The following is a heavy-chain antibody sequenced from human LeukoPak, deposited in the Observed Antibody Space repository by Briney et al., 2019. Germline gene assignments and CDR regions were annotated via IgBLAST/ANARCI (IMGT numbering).Heavy chain of an antibody. J-gene: IGHJ6*03. V-gene: IGHV3-21*01. D-gene: IGHD3-22*01. CDR2: ISSSSSYI. CDR3: ARDRRPYDSSVRGMNYYYYMDV. CDR1: GFTFSSYS. Sequence: PGGSLRLSCAASGFTFSSYSMNWVRQAPGKGLEWVSSISSSSSYIYYADSVKGRFTISRDNAKNSLYLQMNSLRAEDTAVYYCARDRRPYDSSVRGMNYYYYMDVWGKGTTVTVSS.